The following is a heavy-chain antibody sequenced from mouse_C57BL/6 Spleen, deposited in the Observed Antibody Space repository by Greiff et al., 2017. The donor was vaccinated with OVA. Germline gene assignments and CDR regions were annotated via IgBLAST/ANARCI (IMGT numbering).Heavy chain of an antibody. CDR1: GFTFSDYY. V-gene: IGHV5-12*01. D-gene: IGHD1-1*01. CDR2: ISNGGGST. J-gene: IGHJ1*03. Sequence: EVQLVESGGGLVQPGGSLKLSCAASGFTFSDYYMYWVRQTPEKRLEWVAYISNGGGSTYYPDTVKGRFTISRDNAKNTLYLQMSRLKYEDTAMYYCARRRTVVATSSRYWYFDVWGTGTTVTVSS. CDR3: ARRRTVVATSSRYWYFDV.